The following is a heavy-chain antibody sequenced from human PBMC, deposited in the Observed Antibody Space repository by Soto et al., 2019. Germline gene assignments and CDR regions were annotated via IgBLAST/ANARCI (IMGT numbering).Heavy chain of an antibody. CDR3: ARGDFWSGYYIANWFDP. V-gene: IGHV1-3*01. CDR1: GYTFTSYA. CDR2: INAGNGNT. J-gene: IGHJ5*02. Sequence: ASVKVSCKASGYTFTSYAMHWVLQAPGQRLEWMGWINAGNGNTKYSQKFQGRVTITRDTSASTAYMELSSLRSEDTAVYYCARGDFWSGYYIANWFDPWGQGTLVTVSS. D-gene: IGHD3-3*01.